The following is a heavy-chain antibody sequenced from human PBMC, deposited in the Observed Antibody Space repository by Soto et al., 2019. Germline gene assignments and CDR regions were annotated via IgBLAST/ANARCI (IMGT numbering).Heavy chain of an antibody. V-gene: IGHV4-4*02. D-gene: IGHD1-7*01. Sequence: QVQLQESGPGLVKPSGTLSLTCAVSGGSFTSNNWWTWVRQPPGQGLEWIGEIYRTGSTNYNPSLKSRGTISIDKSENQFSLKVTSLTAADTAVYYCASRDPGTSVDYWGQGTLVTVSS. J-gene: IGHJ4*02. CDR1: GGSFTSNNW. CDR2: IYRTGST. CDR3: ASRDPGTSVDY.